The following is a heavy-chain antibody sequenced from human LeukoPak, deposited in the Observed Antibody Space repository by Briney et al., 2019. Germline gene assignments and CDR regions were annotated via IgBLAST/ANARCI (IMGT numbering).Heavy chain of an antibody. CDR1: GGSISSYY. V-gene: IGHV4-59*08. J-gene: IGHJ5*02. CDR2: IYYSGST. Sequence: PSETLSLTCTVSGGSISSYYWSWIRQPPGKGLEWIGYIYYSGSTNYNPSLKSRVTISVDTSKNQFSLKLSSVTAADTAVYYCARLGYSYGYPKYNWFDPWGQGTLVTVSS. D-gene: IGHD5-18*01. CDR3: ARLGYSYGYPKYNWFDP.